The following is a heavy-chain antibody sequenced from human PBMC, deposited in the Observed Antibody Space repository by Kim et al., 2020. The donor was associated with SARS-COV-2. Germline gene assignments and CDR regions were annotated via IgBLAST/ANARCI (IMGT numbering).Heavy chain of an antibody. CDR3: AKEGHYDILTGSYGMDV. D-gene: IGHD3-9*01. J-gene: IGHJ6*02. CDR1: GFTFSSYG. CDR2: IWYDGSNK. V-gene: IGHV3-33*06. Sequence: GGSLRLSCAASGFTFSSYGMHWVRQAPGKGLEWVAVIWYDGSNKYYADSVKGRFTISRDNSKNTLYLQMNSLRAEDTAVYYCAKEGHYDILTGSYGMDVWGQGTTVTVSS.